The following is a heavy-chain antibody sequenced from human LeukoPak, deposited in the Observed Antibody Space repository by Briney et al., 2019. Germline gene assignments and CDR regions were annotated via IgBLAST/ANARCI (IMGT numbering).Heavy chain of an antibody. D-gene: IGHD4-17*01. V-gene: IGHV3-7*01. Sequence: PGGSLRLSCAASGFKFSTYWMTWVRQAPGKGLEWVANINQDGSEKYYADSVKGRFTISRDNAKSSLYLQMNSLRAEDTAVYYCASYGDYGPSYYHHYMDVWGKGTTVTVSS. CDR1: GFKFSTYW. CDR3: ASYGDYGPSYYHHYMDV. CDR2: INQDGSEK. J-gene: IGHJ6*03.